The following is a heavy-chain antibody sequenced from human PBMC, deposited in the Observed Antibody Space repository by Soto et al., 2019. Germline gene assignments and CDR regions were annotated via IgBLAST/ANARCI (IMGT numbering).Heavy chain of an antibody. V-gene: IGHV1-69*17. D-gene: IGHD2-15*01. CDR1: GGSFNSFP. CDR2: IVPVFGIA. Sequence: QVRLVQSGTEVKKPGSSVKVSCKVSGGSFNSFPISWVRQAPGQGPQWMGGIVPVFGIANYAKEFLRRVAITADRSTTTSYMELSSLRSDDTAVYYCTKDKKSRAQEWALDYWSQGTLVMVSS. J-gene: IGHJ4*02. CDR3: TKDKKSRAQEWALDY.